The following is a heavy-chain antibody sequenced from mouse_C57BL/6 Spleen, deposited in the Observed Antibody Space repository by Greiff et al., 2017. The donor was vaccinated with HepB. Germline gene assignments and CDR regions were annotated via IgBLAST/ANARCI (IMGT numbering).Heavy chain of an antibody. CDR1: GFTFSSYG. Sequence: DVKLVESGGDLVKPGGSLKLSCAASGFTFSSYGMSWVRQTPDKRLEWVATISSGGSYTYYPDSVKGRFTISRDNAKNTLYLQMSSLKSEDTAMYYCARSSYYSNYGGFAYWGQGTLVTVSA. CDR3: ARSSYYSNYGGFAY. J-gene: IGHJ3*01. V-gene: IGHV5-6*02. CDR2: ISSGGSYT. D-gene: IGHD2-5*01.